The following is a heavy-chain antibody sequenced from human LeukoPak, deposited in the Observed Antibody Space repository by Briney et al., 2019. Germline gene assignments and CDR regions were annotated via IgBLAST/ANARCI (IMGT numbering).Heavy chain of an antibody. CDR1: GGSFSGYY. J-gene: IGHJ4*02. Sequence: SETLSLTCTVYGGSFSGYYWSWIRRAPGKGLEWIGEINHAGSTNYDPSLKSRVTISLDTSKNHLSLKLSSVTAADTAVYYCARAGYTSSWAPFDYWGQGTLVTVSS. D-gene: IGHD6-13*01. CDR2: INHAGST. CDR3: ARAGYTSSWAPFDY. V-gene: IGHV4-34*01.